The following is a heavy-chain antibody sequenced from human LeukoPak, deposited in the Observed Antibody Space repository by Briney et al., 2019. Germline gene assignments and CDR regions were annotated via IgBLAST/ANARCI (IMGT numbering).Heavy chain of an antibody. J-gene: IGHJ4*02. Sequence: GGSLRLSCTASGFSFSNYWMPWVRQTPGKGLVWVSHINIDGSITDYADSVKGRFAISRDNAKNTLYLQMNSLRAEDTAVYYCASPFRGVDYWGQGTLVTVSS. CDR3: ASPFRGVDY. CDR2: INIDGSIT. V-gene: IGHV3-74*01. CDR1: GFSFSNYW. D-gene: IGHD3-10*01.